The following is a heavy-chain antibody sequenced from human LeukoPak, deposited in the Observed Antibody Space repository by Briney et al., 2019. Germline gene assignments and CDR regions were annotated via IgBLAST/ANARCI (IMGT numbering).Heavy chain of an antibody. Sequence: SETLSLTCIVSGGSISSYYWSWIRQPPGKGLEGIGYIHDSGSTNYNPSLKSRVTISVDTSKNQFSLKLSPVTAADTAVYYCARGGLVDIVATIGVFDYWGQGTLVTVSS. V-gene: IGHV4-59*01. D-gene: IGHD5-12*01. CDR3: ARGGLVDIVATIGVFDY. CDR2: IHDSGST. CDR1: GGSISSYY. J-gene: IGHJ4*02.